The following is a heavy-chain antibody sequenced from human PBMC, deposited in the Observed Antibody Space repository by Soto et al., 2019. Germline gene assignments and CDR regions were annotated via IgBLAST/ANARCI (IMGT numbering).Heavy chain of an antibody. CDR1: GGSFREYY. CDR2: INQSGTT. V-gene: IGHV4-34*01. D-gene: IGHD3-10*01. Sequence: SLPCAVGGGSFREYYWSWIRQPPGKGLEWIGEINQSGTTHYNPSLKRRLNITIDTSKNQFSLKLTSVTAADTATYYCARDIITVIGGQIYYYFGMDVWGQGTTVTVSS. CDR3: ARDIITVIGGQIYYYFGMDV. J-gene: IGHJ6*02.